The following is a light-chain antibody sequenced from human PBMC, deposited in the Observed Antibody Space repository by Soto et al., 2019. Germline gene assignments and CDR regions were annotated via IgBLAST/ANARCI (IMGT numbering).Light chain of an antibody. CDR2: DES. V-gene: IGKV3-11*01. J-gene: IGKJ5*01. CDR3: QQRSNWPIT. CDR1: QSVSNY. Sequence: DIVMTQSPATLSVSPGERATLSCRASQSVSNYLALYQQKPGQAPRLLIYDESSRPTDIPDRLSGSGSGTDLNLTISRLEPEDFALYYCQQRSNWPITSGQGTRLEIK.